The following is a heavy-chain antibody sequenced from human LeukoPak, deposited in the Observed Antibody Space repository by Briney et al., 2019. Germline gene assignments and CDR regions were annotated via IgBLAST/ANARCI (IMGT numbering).Heavy chain of an antibody. CDR1: GGSISSGGYY. J-gene: IGHJ4*02. D-gene: IGHD3-22*01. Sequence: SETLSLTCAVSGGSISSGGYYWSWIRQPPGKGLEWIGYIYYSGSTNYNPSLKSRVTISVDTSKNQFSLKLSSVTAADTAVYYCARVGDSSGYSVDYWGQGTLVTVSS. CDR2: IYYSGST. V-gene: IGHV4-61*08. CDR3: ARVGDSSGYSVDY.